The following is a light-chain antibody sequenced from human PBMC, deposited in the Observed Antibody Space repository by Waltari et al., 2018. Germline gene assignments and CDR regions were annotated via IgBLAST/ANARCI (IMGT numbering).Light chain of an antibody. Sequence: EIVLTQSPVTLSLAPGERATLSCWASQSVGSSLAWYQQKPGQAPRLLMYDASNRATGVPARFNGSGSGPDFTLTIISLQSEDSAVYYCQQRSNWPPITFGQGTRLEIK. J-gene: IGKJ5*01. CDR3: QQRSNWPPIT. CDR2: DAS. CDR1: QSVGSS. V-gene: IGKV3-11*01.